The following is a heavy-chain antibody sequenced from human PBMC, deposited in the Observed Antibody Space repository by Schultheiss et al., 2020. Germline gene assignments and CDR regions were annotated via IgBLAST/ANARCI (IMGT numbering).Heavy chain of an antibody. CDR1: GGSISSSSYY. J-gene: IGHJ4*02. D-gene: IGHD1-26*01. V-gene: IGHV4-39*01. CDR2: ISYSGTT. CDR3: ARQTNNQGELPYYFDY. Sequence: SETLSLTCTVSGGSISSSSYYWGWIRQPPGKGLEWIGSISYSGTTYYNPSLRSRVTISVDTSKNQFSLKVSSVTAADTAVYYCARQTNNQGELPYYFDYWGEGTLGTVSA.